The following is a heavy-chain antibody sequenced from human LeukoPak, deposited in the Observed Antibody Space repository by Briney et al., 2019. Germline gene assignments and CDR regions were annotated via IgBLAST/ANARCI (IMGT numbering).Heavy chain of an antibody. J-gene: IGHJ3*01. V-gene: IGHV3-7*01. CDR2: IQKDESEK. CDR1: GFTFSTYW. Sequence: GGSLRLSCAASGFTFSTYWMSWVRQAPGKGLEWVAKIQKDESEKCYVDSVKGRFIISRDNAKNSLYLQMNSLRAEDTAVYYCARGFTGDAVDVWGQGTMVTVSS. CDR3: ARGFTGDAVDV. D-gene: IGHD3-9*01.